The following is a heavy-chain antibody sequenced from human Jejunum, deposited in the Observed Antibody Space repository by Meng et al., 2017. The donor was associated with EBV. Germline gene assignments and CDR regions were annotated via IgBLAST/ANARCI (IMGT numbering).Heavy chain of an antibody. V-gene: IGHV1-69-2*01. J-gene: IGHJ4*02. Sequence: EVQLVQSVAEVKKPGATVKVSCKVSGHVFTDYYIHWVQQAPGKGLEWMGLVDPEDGEVKYAEKFQGRVTITADTSTDTAYLELSSLRAEDTAMYYCATVNFYDTPSFWGQGTLVNVSS. D-gene: IGHD3-22*01. CDR3: ATVNFYDTPSF. CDR2: VDPEDGEV. CDR1: GHVFTDYY.